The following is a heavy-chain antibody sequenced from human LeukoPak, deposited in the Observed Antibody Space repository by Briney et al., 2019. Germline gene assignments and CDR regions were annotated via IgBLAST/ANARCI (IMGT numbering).Heavy chain of an antibody. Sequence: GASVKVSCKASGYTFTSYGISWVRQAPGQGLEWMGWINPNSGGTNYAQKFQGRVTMTRDTSISTAYMELSRLRSDDTAVYYCARDTSGGSCDYWGQGTLVTVSS. J-gene: IGHJ4*02. V-gene: IGHV1-2*02. CDR2: INPNSGGT. CDR3: ARDTSGGSCDY. D-gene: IGHD2-15*01. CDR1: GYTFTSYG.